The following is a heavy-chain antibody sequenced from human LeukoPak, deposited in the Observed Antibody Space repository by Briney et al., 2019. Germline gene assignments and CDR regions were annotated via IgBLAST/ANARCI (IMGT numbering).Heavy chain of an antibody. CDR3: ARVPPIAAAGTGFDY. CDR2: MNPNSGNT. D-gene: IGHD6-13*01. Sequence: ASVRVSCKASGYTFTSYDINWVRQATGQGLEWMGWMNPNSGNTGYAQKLQGRVTMTTDTSTSTAYMELRSLRSDDTAVYYCARVPPIAAAGTGFDYWGQGTLVTVSS. V-gene: IGHV1-8*01. J-gene: IGHJ4*02. CDR1: GYTFTSYD.